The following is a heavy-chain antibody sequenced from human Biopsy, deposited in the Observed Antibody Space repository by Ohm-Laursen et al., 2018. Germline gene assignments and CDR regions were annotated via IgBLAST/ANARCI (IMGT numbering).Heavy chain of an antibody. CDR3: ARDWNSGWRLPGMVNYYYNGMDV. J-gene: IGHJ6*02. Sequence: SVKVSCKASGYTFTSYYMHWVRQAPGQGLEWMGIINPSGGSTSNTQKFQGRVTMTRDTSTSTVYMELSSLRSEDTAVYYCARDWNSGWRLPGMVNYYYNGMDVWGQGTTVTVSS. V-gene: IGHV1-46*01. CDR1: GYTFTSYY. CDR2: INPSGGST. D-gene: IGHD5-18*01.